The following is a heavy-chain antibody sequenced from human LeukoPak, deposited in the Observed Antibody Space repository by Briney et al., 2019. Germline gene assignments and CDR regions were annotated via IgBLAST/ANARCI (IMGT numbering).Heavy chain of an antibody. J-gene: IGHJ4*02. V-gene: IGHV3-7*03. Sequence: GGSLRLSCAASGFTFSSYWMSWVRQAPGKGLEWVANINQDGSEKYYVDSVKGRFTISRDNAKNSLYLQMNSLRAEDTAVYYCVATLDPFDYWGQGTLVTVSS. CDR3: VATLDPFDY. D-gene: IGHD3-16*02. CDR2: INQDGSEK. CDR1: GFTFSSYW.